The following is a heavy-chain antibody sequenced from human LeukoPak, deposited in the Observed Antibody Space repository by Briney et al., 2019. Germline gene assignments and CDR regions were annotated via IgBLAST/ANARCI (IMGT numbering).Heavy chain of an antibody. CDR3: VRDRRSGLRQPFDL. Sequence: SETLSLICAVSGDSINSGSYCWGWISQSPGKGLEWIGSFLYIASPSYNPSLKSRVTISVDTTNHQLYLRLSYLTAADTGLYYCVRDRRSGLRQPFDLWGQGTKVAVSS. V-gene: IGHV4-39*01. J-gene: IGHJ3*01. CDR2: FLYIASP. D-gene: IGHD4-17*01. CDR1: GDSINSGSYC.